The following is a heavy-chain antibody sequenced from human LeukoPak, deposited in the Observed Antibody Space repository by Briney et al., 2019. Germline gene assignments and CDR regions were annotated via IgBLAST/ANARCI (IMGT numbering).Heavy chain of an antibody. Sequence: SETLSLTCTVSGGSISNSPYYWGWLRPPPGKGLEWSGSMHYSETTYHHPSLRSRVTISVDTSKNQFSLRLIAVTAADTAVYYCARSDRGRHADYWGKGTTVTVSS. V-gene: IGHV4-39*01. D-gene: IGHD1-26*01. J-gene: IGHJ6*04. CDR3: ARSDRGRHADY. CDR2: MHYSETT. CDR1: GGSISNSPYY.